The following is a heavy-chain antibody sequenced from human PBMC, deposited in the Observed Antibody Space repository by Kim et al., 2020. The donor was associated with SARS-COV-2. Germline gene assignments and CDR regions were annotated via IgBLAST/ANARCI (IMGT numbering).Heavy chain of an antibody. D-gene: IGHD5-12*01. CDR3: ARHDPQWLRFESYFDY. V-gene: IGHV4-39*01. CDR2: IYYSGST. CDR1: GGSISSSSYY. Sequence: SETLSLTCIVSGGSISSSSYYWGWIRQPPGKGLEWIGSIYYSGSTYYNPSLRSRVTISVDTSKNQFSLKLSSVTAADTAVYYCARHDPQWLRFESYFDYWGQGTLVTVSS. J-gene: IGHJ4*02.